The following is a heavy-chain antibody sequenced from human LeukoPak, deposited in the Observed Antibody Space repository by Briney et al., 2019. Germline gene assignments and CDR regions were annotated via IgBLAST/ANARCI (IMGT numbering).Heavy chain of an antibody. D-gene: IGHD2-8*02. V-gene: IGHV3-64D*06. CDR2: ISNNGGST. CDR3: HGFWS. CDR1: GFTFSSFT. Sequence: GGSLRLSCSASGFTFSSFTMHWVRQAPGKGLEHVSAISNNGGSTNYADSVKGRFTISRDNSKNTLYLQMSSLRAEDTAVYYCHGFWSWGQGTLVTVSS. J-gene: IGHJ5*02.